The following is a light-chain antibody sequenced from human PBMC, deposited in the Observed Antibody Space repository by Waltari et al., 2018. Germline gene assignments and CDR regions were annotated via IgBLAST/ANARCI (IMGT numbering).Light chain of an antibody. V-gene: IGKV1-33*01. Sequence: DIQMTQSPSSMSASVGDRVSITCQASQDIRNYLSWYQQKPGKAPKLLIYDASNLETGVPSRFSESASGTDFTFTISSLQPEDIGTYYCQQYKDLPRTFGQGTKVEFK. J-gene: IGKJ1*01. CDR2: DAS. CDR3: QQYKDLPRT. CDR1: QDIRNY.